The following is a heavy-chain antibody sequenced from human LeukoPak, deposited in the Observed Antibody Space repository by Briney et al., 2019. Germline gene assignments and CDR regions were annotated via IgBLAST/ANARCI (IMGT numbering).Heavy chain of an antibody. J-gene: IGHJ6*02. CDR1: GYTFTSYA. Sequence: GASVKFSCKASGYTFTSYAMNWERQAPGQGLEWMGWINTNTGNPTYAQGFTGRFVFSLDTSVSTAYLQISSLKAEDTAVYYCARPVLPYYYYGMDVWGQGTTVTVSS. CDR3: ARPVLPYYYYGMDV. V-gene: IGHV7-4-1*02. CDR2: INTNTGNP.